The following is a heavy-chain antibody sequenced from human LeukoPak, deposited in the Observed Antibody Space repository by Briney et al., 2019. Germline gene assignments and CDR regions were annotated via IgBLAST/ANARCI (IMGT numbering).Heavy chain of an antibody. Sequence: GSLRLSCAASGFTFSNYSMSWVRQAPGKGLEWVSSISSSRSYIFYADSVKGRFTISRDNAKNSLYLQMNSLRAEDTAVYYCAKDGGYSYGYRHYYYYMDVWGKGTTVTVSS. V-gene: IGHV3-21*01. J-gene: IGHJ6*03. CDR3: AKDGGYSYGYRHYYYYMDV. CDR2: ISSSRSYI. D-gene: IGHD5-18*01. CDR1: GFTFSNYS.